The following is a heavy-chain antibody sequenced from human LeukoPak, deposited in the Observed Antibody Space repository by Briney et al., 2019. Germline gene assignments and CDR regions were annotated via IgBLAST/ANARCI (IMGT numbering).Heavy chain of an antibody. J-gene: IGHJ4*02. V-gene: IGHV4-61*02. Sequence: SETLSLTCTVSGGSISSGSYHWSWIRQPAGKGLEWIGRIYTSVSTSYNPSLKSRVTISGDTSKNQFSLKLSSVTAADTAVYYCARLRDGYNGGGVDYWGQGTLVTVSS. CDR2: IYTSVST. CDR3: ARLRDGYNGGGVDY. CDR1: GGSISSGSYH. D-gene: IGHD5-24*01.